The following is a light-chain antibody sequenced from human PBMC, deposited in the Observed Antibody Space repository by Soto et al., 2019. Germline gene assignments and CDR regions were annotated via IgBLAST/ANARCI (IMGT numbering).Light chain of an antibody. Sequence: DIQMTQSPSSLSASVGDRVTITCRARQTISNYVNWYQQELGEAPKLLIHAASSLQGGVPSRFSGSGSGTDFTLTISSLQPEDFATYYCQQTYKIPLTFGGGTKVEI. V-gene: IGKV1-39*01. CDR2: AAS. CDR3: QQTYKIPLT. CDR1: QTISNY. J-gene: IGKJ4*01.